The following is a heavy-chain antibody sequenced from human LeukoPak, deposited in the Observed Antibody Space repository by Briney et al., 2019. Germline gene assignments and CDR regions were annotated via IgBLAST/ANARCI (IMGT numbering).Heavy chain of an antibody. CDR2: VFTSGST. CDR1: GGSISSGSYY. Sequence: SQTLSLTCTVSGGSISSGSYYWSWIRQPAGKGLEWIGRVFTSGSTDYNPSPKSRVTISLDTSKNQFSLKLSSVTAADTAVYYCARALGYGGYDSWGQGALVTVSS. V-gene: IGHV4-61*02. CDR3: ARALGYGGYDS. J-gene: IGHJ5*02. D-gene: IGHD5-12*01.